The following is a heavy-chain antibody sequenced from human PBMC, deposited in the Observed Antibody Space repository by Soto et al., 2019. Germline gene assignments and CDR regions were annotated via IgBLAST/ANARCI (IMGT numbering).Heavy chain of an antibody. J-gene: IGHJ6*02. CDR3: ASQVGGRIAAAGPASYYGMDV. CDR2: IYYSGST. V-gene: IGHV4-59*01. Sequence: QVQLQESGPGLVKPSETLSLTCTVSGGSISSYYWSWIRQPPGKGLEWIGYIYYSGSTNYNPSLKSRVTISVDTSKNQFSLKLRSVTAADTAVYYCASQVGGRIAAAGPASYYGMDVWGQGTTVTVSS. D-gene: IGHD6-13*01. CDR1: GGSISSYY.